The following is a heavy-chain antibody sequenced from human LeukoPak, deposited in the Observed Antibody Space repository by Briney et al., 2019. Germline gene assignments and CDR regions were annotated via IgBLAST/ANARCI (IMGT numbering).Heavy chain of an antibody. D-gene: IGHD5-24*01. CDR3: ARDGKATNDY. CDR1: GFAFSTYA. J-gene: IGHJ4*02. V-gene: IGHV3-64*02. CDR2: ISGNGDTI. Sequence: GGSLRLSCAASGFAFSTYAMQWVRQAPEKGLEYVSGISGNGDTIYYADSVKGRFTMSRDNSRNTLYLQMGSLRPEDTAVYYCARDGKATNDYWGQGTLVTVSS.